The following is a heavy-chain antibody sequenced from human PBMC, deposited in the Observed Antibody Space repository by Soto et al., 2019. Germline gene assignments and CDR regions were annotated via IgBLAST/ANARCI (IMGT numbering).Heavy chain of an antibody. J-gene: IGHJ4*02. D-gene: IGHD6-19*01. CDR1: GGSIASSGNF. Sequence: QVQLQESGPGLVKPSQTLSLTCTVSGGSIASSGNFWTWIRHHPGKGLEWLGYNVNSGTAYYTPSLKSRLSISIDTSKNHFSLSLTSLTAADTAVYFCARGDAGGWFLDSWGQGAQVIVSS. CDR3: ARGDAGGWFLDS. V-gene: IGHV4-31*03. CDR2: NVNSGTA.